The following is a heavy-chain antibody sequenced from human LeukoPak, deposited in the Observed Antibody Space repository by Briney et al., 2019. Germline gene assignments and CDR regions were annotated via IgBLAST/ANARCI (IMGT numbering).Heavy chain of an antibody. Sequence: PSETLSLTCIVSGYSISSGSCWGWIRQPPGEGLDWIGSIYHSGSTFYNPSLKSRVTISVDTSKNQFSLKLSSVTAADTAVYYCARLGRVPAATIDYWGQGTLVTVSS. D-gene: IGHD2-2*01. CDR3: ARLGRVPAATIDY. V-gene: IGHV4-38-2*02. J-gene: IGHJ4*02. CDR2: IYHSGST. CDR1: GYSISSGSC.